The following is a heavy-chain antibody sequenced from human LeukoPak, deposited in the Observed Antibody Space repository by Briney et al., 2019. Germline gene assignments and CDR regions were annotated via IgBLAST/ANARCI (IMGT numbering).Heavy chain of an antibody. J-gene: IGHJ4*02. CDR2: MNPNSGNT. Sequence: ASVKLSCNASVYTFTSYDINWVRQATGQGLEWMGWMNPNSGNTGYAKKFQGRVTMTRNTSIRTAYMDLSSLKSEAAAVYYWARIYVATLRGGGAPFDYWGQGTLVTVSS. D-gene: IGHD5-12*01. CDR1: VYTFTSYD. CDR3: ARIYVATLRGGGAPFDY. V-gene: IGHV1-8*01.